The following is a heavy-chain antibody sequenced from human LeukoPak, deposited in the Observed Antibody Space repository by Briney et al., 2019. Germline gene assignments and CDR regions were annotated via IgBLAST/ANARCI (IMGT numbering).Heavy chain of an antibody. V-gene: IGHV4-39*01. J-gene: IGHJ2*01. CDR2: IYYNGST. Sequence: SETLSLTCTVSGGSIISENNYWGWIRQSPGRGLEWIGNIYYNGSTYYNASLKSRVTMSVDTSKNQFSLKLTSVTAADTAVYYCARGGAMPVLVITVDWFFDLWGRGTLASVSS. CDR3: ARGGAMPVLVITVDWFFDL. CDR1: GGSIISENNY. D-gene: IGHD3-22*01.